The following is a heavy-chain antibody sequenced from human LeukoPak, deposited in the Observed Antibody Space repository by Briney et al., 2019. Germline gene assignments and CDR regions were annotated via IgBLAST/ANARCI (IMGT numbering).Heavy chain of an antibody. J-gene: IGHJ5*02. CDR2: INPNSGGT. CDR1: GYTFTRYY. Sequence: ASVKVSCKASGYTFTRYYMHWGRQAPGQGLEWMGWINPNSGGTNYAQKFQGRVTMTRDTSISTAYMELSRLRSDDTAVYYCARDPSRPDIVVVPADRYNWFDPWGQGTLVTVSS. V-gene: IGHV1-2*02. D-gene: IGHD2-2*01. CDR3: ARDPSRPDIVVVPADRYNWFDP.